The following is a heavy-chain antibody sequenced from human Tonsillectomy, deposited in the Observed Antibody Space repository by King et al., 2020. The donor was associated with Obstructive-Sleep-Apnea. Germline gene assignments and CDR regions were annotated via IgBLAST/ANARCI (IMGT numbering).Heavy chain of an antibody. Sequence: QLVQSGGGLVQPGGSLRLSCAASGFTFSSYAMTWVRQAPGKGLQWLSAISGSGTSTYYADSVMGRFTISRDNSKNTLFLQMNSLRAGDTAVYYCAKFPSLAVAGIEYWGQGTLVTVSS. V-gene: IGHV3-23*04. CDR2: ISGSGTST. CDR3: AKFPSLAVAGIEY. CDR1: GFTFSSYA. D-gene: IGHD6-19*01. J-gene: IGHJ4*02.